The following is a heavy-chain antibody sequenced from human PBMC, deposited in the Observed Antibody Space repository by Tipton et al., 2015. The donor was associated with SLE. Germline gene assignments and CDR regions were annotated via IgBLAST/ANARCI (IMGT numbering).Heavy chain of an antibody. CDR3: ARGPYYHMYV. Sequence: TLSLTCTVSNGSISSSPYYWGWIRQSPGKGLEWVGSIYYSGSTYYNPSLKSRVTISVDTSRNQCSLNLTSVTAADTAVYYCARGPYYHMYVWGKGTTVTVSS. CDR1: NGSISSSPYY. V-gene: IGHV4-39*07. CDR2: IYYSGST. J-gene: IGHJ6*03.